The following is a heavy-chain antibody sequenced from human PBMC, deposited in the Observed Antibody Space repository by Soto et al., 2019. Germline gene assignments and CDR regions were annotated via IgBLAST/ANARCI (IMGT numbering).Heavy chain of an antibody. CDR3: ARCIKYGDHSRRFAP. V-gene: IGHV1-8*01. Sequence: ASVKVSCKASGYTFTSYDINWVRQATGQGFEYLGWMNPNSGNTGYVKKFQGRVTMTRDTSMSTAYMELSSLRSEDTAVYYCARCIKYGDHSRRFAPSGPRTLVTGSS. J-gene: IGHJ5*02. CDR2: MNPNSGNT. D-gene: IGHD4-17*01. CDR1: GYTFTSYD.